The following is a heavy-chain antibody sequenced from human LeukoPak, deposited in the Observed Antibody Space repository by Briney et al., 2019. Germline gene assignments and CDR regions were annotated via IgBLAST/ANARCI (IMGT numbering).Heavy chain of an antibody. CDR1: GCTFNSYA. J-gene: IGHJ4*01. D-gene: IGHD4-17*01. V-gene: IGHV3-30-3*01. Sequence: GRSLRLSCAASGCTFNSYAMHWVRQAPGKGLDWVAVISNDGSKKNYADSVKGRFTISRDNSKNTLYLQMNSLRAEDTAVFYCAREYGDY. CDR2: ISNDGSKK. CDR3: AREYGDY.